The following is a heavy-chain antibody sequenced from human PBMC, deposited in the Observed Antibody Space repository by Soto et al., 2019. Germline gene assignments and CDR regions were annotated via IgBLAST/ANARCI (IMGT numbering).Heavy chain of an antibody. CDR2: IWFDGSDK. D-gene: IGHD2-15*01. V-gene: IGHV3-33*03. CDR1: GFTFSSYG. CDR3: ARLYCSASSCYSVGAFDI. J-gene: IGHJ3*02. Sequence: PGGSLRLSCAASGFTFSSYGMHWVRQAPGKGLEWVALIWFDGSDKYSADSVKGRFTISRDNSKNTLYLQMNSLRAEDTAVYYCARLYCSASSCYSVGAFDIWGQGTMVTV.